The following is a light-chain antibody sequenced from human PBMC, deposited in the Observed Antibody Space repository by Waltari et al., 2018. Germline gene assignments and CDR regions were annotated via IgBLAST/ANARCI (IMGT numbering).Light chain of an antibody. CDR1: QSVRSD. J-gene: IGKJ4*01. V-gene: IGKV3-15*01. CDR3: QQYNNWPLT. CDR2: GAS. Sequence: ETVMTQSPPTLSVSPGERVTLPCRASQSVRSDLAWYQQKPGQAPRLLIYGASTRATGIPGRFSGSGSGTEFTLTISSLQSEDFAVYYCQQYNNWPLTFGGGTKVEI.